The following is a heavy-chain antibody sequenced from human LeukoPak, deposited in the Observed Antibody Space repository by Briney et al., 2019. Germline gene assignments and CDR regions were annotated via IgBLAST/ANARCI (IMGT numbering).Heavy chain of an antibody. V-gene: IGHV1-8*01. Sequence: GASVKVSCKASGYTFTSYDINWVRQTTGQGLEWMGWMNPNSGNTGYAQKFQGRVTMTRNTSISTAYMELSSLRSEDTAVYYCARDGILNWTTDYWGQGTLVTVSS. J-gene: IGHJ4*02. CDR3: ARDGILNWTTDY. CDR2: MNPNSGNT. CDR1: GYTFTSYD. D-gene: IGHD1-1*01.